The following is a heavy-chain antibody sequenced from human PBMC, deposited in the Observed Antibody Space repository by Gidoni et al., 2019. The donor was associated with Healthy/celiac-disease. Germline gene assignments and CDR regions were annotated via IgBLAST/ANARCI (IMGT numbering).Heavy chain of an antibody. CDR2: INHSGST. CDR3: ARGSSSSWFGGAGWFDP. V-gene: IGHV4-34*01. J-gene: IGHJ5*02. Sequence: QVQLQQWGAGLLKPSATLSLTCAVYGGSFSGYYWSWIRQPPGKGLEWIGEINHSGSTNYNPSLKSRVTISVDTSKNQFSLKLSSVTAADTAVYYCARGSSSSWFGGAGWFDPWGQGTLVTVSS. D-gene: IGHD6-13*01. CDR1: GGSFSGYY.